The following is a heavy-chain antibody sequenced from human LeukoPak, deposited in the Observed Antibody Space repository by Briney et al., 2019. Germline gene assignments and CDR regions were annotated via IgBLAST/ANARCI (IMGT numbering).Heavy chain of an antibody. D-gene: IGHD1-26*01. J-gene: IGHJ4*02. CDR2: INPDSRGT. V-gene: IGHV1-2*06. Sequence: ASVKVSCRASGYTFSGDYINWVRQAPGKGLEWMGRINPDSRGTTYPQNFQSRVTMTRDTSIGTAYMELSRLTSDDSAFYYCARDRNLYSGSFASWGQGTLVTVSS. CDR3: ARDRNLYSGSFAS. CDR1: GYTFSGDY.